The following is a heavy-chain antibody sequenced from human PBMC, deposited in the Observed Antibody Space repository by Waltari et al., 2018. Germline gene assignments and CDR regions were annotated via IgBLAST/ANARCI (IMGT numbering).Heavy chain of an antibody. V-gene: IGHV1-3*01. D-gene: IGHD4-17*01. CDR3: ARETRMTTVTTEYFDL. CDR2: INAGNGNT. CDR1: GYTFTSSA. Sequence: QVQLVQSGAAVKKPGASGTVSCKASGYTFTSSAMHWGRQGPGQRLEWMGWINAGNGNTKYSQKFQGRVTITRDTSASTAYMELSSLRSEDTAVYYCARETRMTTVTTEYFDLWGRGTLVTVSS. J-gene: IGHJ2*01.